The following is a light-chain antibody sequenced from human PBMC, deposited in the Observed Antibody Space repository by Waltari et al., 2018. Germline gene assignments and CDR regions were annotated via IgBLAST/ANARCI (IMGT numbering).Light chain of an antibody. V-gene: IGKV1-9*01. J-gene: IGKJ1*01. Sequence: DIHLTQSPSFLSASVGDRVPITCRASQGISSNLAWYQQKPGKAPKLLIYRASTLQSGVPSRFSGSESGTEFTLTISSLQSEDFATYSCLQRNTYPRTFGQGTKVEVK. CDR2: RAS. CDR1: QGISSN. CDR3: LQRNTYPRT.